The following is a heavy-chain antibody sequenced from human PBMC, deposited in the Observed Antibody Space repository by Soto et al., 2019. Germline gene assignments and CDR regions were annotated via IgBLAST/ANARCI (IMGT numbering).Heavy chain of an antibody. CDR2: FDPEDGET. J-gene: IGHJ4*02. Sequence: ASVKVSCKVSGYTLTELSMHWVRQAPGKGLEWMGGFDPEDGETIYAQKFQGRVTMTEDTSTDTAYMELSSLRSEDTAVYYCATYFAAMAALPFAYWGQGTLVTLSS. CDR1: GYTLTELS. CDR3: ATYFAAMAALPFAY. V-gene: IGHV1-24*01. D-gene: IGHD5-18*01.